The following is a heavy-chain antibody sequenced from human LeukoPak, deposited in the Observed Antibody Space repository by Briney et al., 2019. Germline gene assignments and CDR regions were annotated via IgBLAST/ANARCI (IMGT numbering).Heavy chain of an antibody. CDR2: ITSVGSIT. V-gene: IGHV3-74*01. CDR3: ARDVHDGMDV. Sequence: GESLRLSCAPSGFTFTTYCMDWVRPAPGKGLGWVSPITSVGSITIYAGSMKGRFTISRDNAKKTLCLQMNSLIAKDTAFYYCARDVHDGMDVWGQGNTVTAS. J-gene: IGHJ6*02. CDR1: GFTFTTYC.